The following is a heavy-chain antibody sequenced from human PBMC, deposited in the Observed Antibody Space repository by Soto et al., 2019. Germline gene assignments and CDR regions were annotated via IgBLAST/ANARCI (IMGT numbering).Heavy chain of an antibody. J-gene: IGHJ4*02. D-gene: IGHD3-16*01. Sequence: EVQLLESGGGLVQPGGSLRLSCAASGFTFSSYAMSWVRQAPGKGLAWVSGISVSGGSTYYADSVKGQFTISRDNPKNTLYLQMNSLRAEDTAVYYCASNTRYDPPDYWGQGTLVTVSS. CDR2: ISVSGGST. CDR1: GFTFSSYA. V-gene: IGHV3-23*01. CDR3: ASNTRYDPPDY.